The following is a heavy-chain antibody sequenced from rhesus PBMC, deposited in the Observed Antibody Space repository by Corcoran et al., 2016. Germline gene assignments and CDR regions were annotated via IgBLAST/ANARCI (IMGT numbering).Heavy chain of an antibody. J-gene: IGHJ4*01. V-gene: IGHV4-165*02. CDR2: IRGSSCTT. Sequence: QVQLQESGPGLVKPSETLSLICSISGDSIRDNYWNWIRQPPGKGLELIGYIRGSSCTTSYNPSLKSRVTISTDTSKNQCSLTLNSVTAADTAVYYCARSGVTATVYWGQGVLVTVSS. D-gene: IGHD5-36*01. CDR3: ARSGVTATVY. CDR1: GDSIRDNY.